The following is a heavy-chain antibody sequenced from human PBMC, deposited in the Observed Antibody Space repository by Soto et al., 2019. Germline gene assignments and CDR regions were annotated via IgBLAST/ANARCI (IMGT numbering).Heavy chain of an antibody. CDR1: GFSFSSYG. J-gene: IGHJ3*02. Sequence: LRLSCAASGFSFSSYGMHWVRQAPGKGLEWVAMISYDGTDEYYADSVKGRFTISRDNSKNTLYLQMNSLRAEDTAVYYCASTVITTYAFDIWGQGTMVTVSS. V-gene: IGHV3-30*03. CDR2: ISYDGTDE. CDR3: ASTVITTYAFDI. D-gene: IGHD3-22*01.